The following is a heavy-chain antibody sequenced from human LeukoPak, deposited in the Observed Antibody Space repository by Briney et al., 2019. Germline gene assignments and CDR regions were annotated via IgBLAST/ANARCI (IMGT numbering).Heavy chain of an antibody. V-gene: IGHV3-66*01. Sequence: ETLSLTCTVSGDSISTYYWSWVRQAPGKGLEWVSVIYSGGTTYYGDSVRGRFTISRDNSKNTLYLQMNSLRAEDTAVYYCARGVGIIDYWGQGTLVTVSS. J-gene: IGHJ4*02. CDR1: GDSISTYY. CDR2: IYSGGTT. D-gene: IGHD7-27*01. CDR3: ARGVGIIDY.